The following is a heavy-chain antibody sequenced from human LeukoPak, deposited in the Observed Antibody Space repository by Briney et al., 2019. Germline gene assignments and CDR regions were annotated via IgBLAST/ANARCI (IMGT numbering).Heavy chain of an antibody. Sequence: GGSLRLSCAASGFTFSTSWMSWVRQPPGKGLEWVADIKSDGTVKVYVDSVKGRFTISRDNARNSVYLQMNNLRPEDTAVFYCGGGPHHRALDYWGQGTLVTVSS. J-gene: IGHJ4*02. CDR1: GFTFSTSW. CDR2: IKSDGTVK. D-gene: IGHD1-14*01. CDR3: GGGPHHRALDY. V-gene: IGHV3-7*01.